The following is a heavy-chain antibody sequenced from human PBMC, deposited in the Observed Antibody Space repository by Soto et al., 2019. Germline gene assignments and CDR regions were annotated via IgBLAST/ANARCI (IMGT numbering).Heavy chain of an antibody. V-gene: IGHV3-30*18. Sequence: GGSLRLSCAASGFTFSSYGMHWVRQAPGKGLEWVAVISYDGSNKYYADSEKGRFTIARDNSKNTVYLQMNSLRAEDTDAYYCAKDPNRIAAAADAFDIWGQGTMVTVSS. J-gene: IGHJ3*02. D-gene: IGHD6-13*01. CDR3: AKDPNRIAAAADAFDI. CDR1: GFTFSSYG. CDR2: ISYDGSNK.